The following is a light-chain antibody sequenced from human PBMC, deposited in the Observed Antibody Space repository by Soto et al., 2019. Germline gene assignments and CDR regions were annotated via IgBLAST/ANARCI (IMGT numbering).Light chain of an antibody. CDR3: QQWNRYLWT. Sequence: DIQLTQSPSTLSASVGDRVIITCRASQSPSGWLAWYQQKPGKAPKLLIYKASTLKSGVPSRFSGSESGTEFTITIRSMQAYDFVTYYYQQWNRYLWTFGQGTKVEI. J-gene: IGKJ1*01. CDR2: KAS. CDR1: QSPSGW. V-gene: IGKV1-5*03.